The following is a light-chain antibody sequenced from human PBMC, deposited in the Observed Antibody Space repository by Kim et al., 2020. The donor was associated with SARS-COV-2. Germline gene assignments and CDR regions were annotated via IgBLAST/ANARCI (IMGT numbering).Light chain of an antibody. CDR1: QSVGTY. Sequence: SPATLSLSPGERATLSCRASQSVGTYLAWYQHKPGQAPRLLIYDASNRATGIPARFSGSGSGTDFTLTISSLEPEDFAVYYCQQRTFGGGTKLEIK. CDR3: QQRT. J-gene: IGKJ4*01. V-gene: IGKV3-11*01. CDR2: DAS.